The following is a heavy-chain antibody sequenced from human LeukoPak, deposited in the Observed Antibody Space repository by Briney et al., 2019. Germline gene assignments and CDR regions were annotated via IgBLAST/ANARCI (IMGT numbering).Heavy chain of an antibody. CDR1: GFTFSSYW. Sequence: GGSLRLSCAASGFTFSSYWMSWVRQAPGKGLEWVSVVYSGGRTYYADSVKDRFTISKDNSKNTLYLQVNSLRAEDTAMYYCAREAVAVGGHFYFWGQGTLVTVSS. V-gene: IGHV3-53*01. J-gene: IGHJ4*02. CDR3: AREAVAVGGHFYF. CDR2: VYSGGRT. D-gene: IGHD6-19*01.